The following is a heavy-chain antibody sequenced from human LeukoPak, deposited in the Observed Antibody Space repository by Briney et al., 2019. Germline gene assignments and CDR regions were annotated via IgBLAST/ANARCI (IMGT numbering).Heavy chain of an antibody. J-gene: IGHJ3*02. CDR3: ARSITIFGVVTPHAFDI. CDR1: GFTFSSYS. V-gene: IGHV3-21*01. D-gene: IGHD3-3*01. Sequence: GGSLRLSCAASGFTFSSYSMNWVRQAPGKGLGWVSSISSSSSYIYYADSAKGRFTISRDNAKNSLYLQMNRLRAEDTAVYYCARSITIFGVVTPHAFDIWGQGTMVTVSS. CDR2: ISSSSSYI.